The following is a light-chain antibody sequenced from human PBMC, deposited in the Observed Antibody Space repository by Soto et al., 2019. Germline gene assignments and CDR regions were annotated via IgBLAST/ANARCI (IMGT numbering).Light chain of an antibody. CDR3: SSYTSSRAYV. CDR2: EVS. V-gene: IGLV2-14*01. J-gene: IGLJ1*01. Sequence: QSALTQPASVSGSPGQSITISCTGTSSVVGGYNYVSWYQQQSGKAPKLMIHEVSNRPSGVSNRFSGSKSGNTASLTISGLQAEDEADYYCSSYTSSRAYVFGIGTTVTVL. CDR1: SSVVGGYNY.